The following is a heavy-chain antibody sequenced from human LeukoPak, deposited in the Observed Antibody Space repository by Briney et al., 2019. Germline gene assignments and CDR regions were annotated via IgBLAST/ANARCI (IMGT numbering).Heavy chain of an antibody. Sequence: PGGSLRLSCAASGFTFSSYWMSWVRQAPGKGLEWVANIKQDGSEKCYVDSVKGRFTISRDNAKTSLYLQMNSLRAEDTAVYYCARDQGPYNYDSFDYWGQGTLVTVSS. D-gene: IGHD5-18*01. J-gene: IGHJ4*02. V-gene: IGHV3-7*04. CDR3: ARDQGPYNYDSFDY. CDR1: GFTFSSYW. CDR2: IKQDGSEK.